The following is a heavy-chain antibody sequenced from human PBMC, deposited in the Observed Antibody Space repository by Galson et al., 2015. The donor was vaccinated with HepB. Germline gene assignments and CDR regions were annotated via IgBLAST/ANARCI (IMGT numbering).Heavy chain of an antibody. J-gene: IGHJ6*02. CDR2: ISYDGSNK. Sequence: SLRLSCAASGFTFSSYAMSWVRQAPGKGLEWVAVISYDGSNKYYADSVKGRFTISRDNSKNTLYLQMNSLRAEDTAVYYCARDQGSGSYRYYGMDVWGQGTTVTVSS. CDR3: ARDQGSGSYRYYGMDV. D-gene: IGHD3-10*01. CDR1: GFTFSSYA. V-gene: IGHV3-30-3*01.